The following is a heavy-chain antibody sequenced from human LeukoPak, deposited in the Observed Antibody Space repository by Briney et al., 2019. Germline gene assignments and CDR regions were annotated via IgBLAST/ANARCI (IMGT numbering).Heavy chain of an antibody. J-gene: IGHJ4*02. CDR3: ARENCTNGVCYLDY. CDR1: GGSISSYY. V-gene: IGHV4-59*01. CDR2: IYYSGST. Sequence: ASETLSLTCTVSGGSISSYYWSWIRQPPGKGLEWIGYIYYSGSTNYNPSLKSRVTISVDTSKNQFSLKLSSVTAADTAVYYCARENCTNGVCYLDYWGQGTLVIVSS. D-gene: IGHD2-8*01.